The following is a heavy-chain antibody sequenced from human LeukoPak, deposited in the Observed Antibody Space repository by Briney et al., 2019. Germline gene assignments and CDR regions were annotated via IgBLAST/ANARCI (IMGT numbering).Heavy chain of an antibody. CDR1: GFTFSSYA. D-gene: IGHD3-22*01. CDR2: ISGSGGST. Sequence: TGGSLRLSCAASGFTFSSYAMSWVRQAPGKGLEWVSAISGSGGSTYYADSVKGRFTISRDNAKNSLYLQMNSLRAEDTAVYYCARGGYYDSSGYKQRAEYFQHWGQGTLVTVSS. CDR3: ARGGYYDSSGYKQRAEYFQH. J-gene: IGHJ1*01. V-gene: IGHV3-23*01.